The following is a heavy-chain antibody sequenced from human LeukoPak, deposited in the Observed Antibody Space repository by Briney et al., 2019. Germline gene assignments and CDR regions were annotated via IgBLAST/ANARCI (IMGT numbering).Heavy chain of an antibody. CDR3: TTGTRFDY. D-gene: IGHD1-1*01. CDR1: GFTVSSNY. V-gene: IGHV3-53*01. CDR2: VYSGGRT. Sequence: RGSLRLSCAASGFTVSSNYMTWVRQAPGKGLEWVSVVYSGGRTYYADSVKGRFTLYRYNSKNTLYLQMNSLRAEDTAVYYCTTGTRFDYWGQGTLVTVS. J-gene: IGHJ4*02.